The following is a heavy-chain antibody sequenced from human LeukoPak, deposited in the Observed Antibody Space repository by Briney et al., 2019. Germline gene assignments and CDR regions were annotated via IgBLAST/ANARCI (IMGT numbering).Heavy chain of an antibody. CDR3: ASGPGIAAAGTEEFDY. D-gene: IGHD6-13*01. CDR2: FDPEDGET. CDR1: GYTLTELS. Sequence: ASVKVSCKVSGYTLTELSMHWVRQAPGKGLEWMGGFDPEDGETIYAQKFQGRVTMTEDTSTDTAYMELSSLRSEDTAVYYCASGPGIAAAGTEEFDYWGQGTLVTVSS. V-gene: IGHV1-24*01. J-gene: IGHJ4*02.